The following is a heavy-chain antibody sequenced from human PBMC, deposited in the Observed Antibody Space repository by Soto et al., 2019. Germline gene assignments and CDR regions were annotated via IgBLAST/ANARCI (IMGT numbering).Heavy chain of an antibody. J-gene: IGHJ4*01. CDR1: GCTISDAG. CDR3: STDSHFSSVFVRHDY. CDR2: IKSIRDGGTT. D-gene: IGHD3-10*01. V-gene: IGHV3-15*07. Sequence: EVQLVESGGGLVKPGGSRGLSGTAFGCTISDAGINWVRQAPGMGLEGVGRIKSIRDGGTTDFAAPVKARFAIPRDDSKNMVYLQINSLNAEDTAVYYCSTDSHFSSVFVRHDYWGHGTLVTVSS.